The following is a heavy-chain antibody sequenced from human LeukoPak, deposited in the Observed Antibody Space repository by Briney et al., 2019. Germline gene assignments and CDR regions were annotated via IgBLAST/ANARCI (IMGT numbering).Heavy chain of an antibody. CDR2: IIPIFGTA. Sequence: SVKVSCKASGYTFTVYYIHWVRQAPGQGLEWMGGIIPIFGTANYAQKFQGRVTITTDESTSTAYMELSSLRSEDTAVYYCAGAHCSVYYYYMDVWGKGTTVTVSS. CDR3: AGAHCSVYYYYMDV. D-gene: IGHD2-21*02. CDR1: GYTFTVYY. V-gene: IGHV1-69*05. J-gene: IGHJ6*03.